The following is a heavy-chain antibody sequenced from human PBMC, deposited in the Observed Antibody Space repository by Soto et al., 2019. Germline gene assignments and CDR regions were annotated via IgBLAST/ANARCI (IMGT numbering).Heavy chain of an antibody. J-gene: IGHJ4*02. D-gene: IGHD2-2*01. CDR2: IYYSGNT. CDR1: GGSITSSNYH. V-gene: IGHV4-39*01. CDR3: ARLTNARPGDD. Sequence: SETLSLTCTVSGGSITSSNYHWGWSRQPPGKGLEWIGTIYYSGNTYYNPSLKSRVTMSMDASKNQFSLTLSSVAVADTAVYYCARLTNARPGDDWGQGTLVTVSS.